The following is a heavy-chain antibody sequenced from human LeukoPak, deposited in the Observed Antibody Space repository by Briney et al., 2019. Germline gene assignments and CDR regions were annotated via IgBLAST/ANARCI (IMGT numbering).Heavy chain of an antibody. V-gene: IGHV5-51*01. D-gene: IGHD6-13*01. CDR3: ARRTAAGTSDY. CDR2: IYPGDSDT. J-gene: IGHJ4*02. Sequence: GESLKISCKGSEYSFTSYWLGWVRQMPGKGLELMGIIYPGDSDTRYSPSFQGQVTISADKSIGTAYLQWSSLKASDTAMYYCARRTAAGTSDYWGQGTLVTVSS. CDR1: EYSFTSYW.